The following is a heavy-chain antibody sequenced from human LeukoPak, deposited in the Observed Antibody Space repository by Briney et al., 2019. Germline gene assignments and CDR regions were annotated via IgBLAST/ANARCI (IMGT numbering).Heavy chain of an antibody. CDR2: LKEDVSAR. CDR3: AKGDSSGYYLDY. V-gene: IGHV3-7*01. Sequence: GGSLRLSCVASGFSISSHWMSWVRQAPGKGLEWVASLKEDVSARNLVDSVKGRFTISTDNAKNSLYLQMNSLRAEDTAVYYCAKGDSSGYYLDYWGQGTLVTVSS. D-gene: IGHD3-22*01. J-gene: IGHJ4*02. CDR1: GFSISSHW.